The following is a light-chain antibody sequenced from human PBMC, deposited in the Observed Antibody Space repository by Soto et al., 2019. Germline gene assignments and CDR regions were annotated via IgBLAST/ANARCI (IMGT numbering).Light chain of an antibody. J-gene: IGKJ1*01. CDR2: WAS. CDR1: QSVLYSSNNKNY. V-gene: IGKV4-1*01. Sequence: DIVMTQSPDSLAVALGERATINCKSSQSVLYSSNNKNYLAWYQQKPGQPPKLLIYWASTRESGVPDRFSGSGSGTDFTRPISSRQAEDVAVYYCQQYYSTPLTFGQATKVEIK. CDR3: QQYYSTPLT.